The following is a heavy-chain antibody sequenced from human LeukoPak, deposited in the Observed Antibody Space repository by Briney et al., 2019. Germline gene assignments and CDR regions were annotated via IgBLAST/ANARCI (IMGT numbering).Heavy chain of an antibody. Sequence: SETLSLTCAVSGYSISSGYYWGWIRQPPGKGLEWIGSIYHSGSTYYNPSLKSRVTISVDTSKNQFSLKLSSVTAADTAVYYCGRQDILTGYPRDAFDIWGQGTMVTVSS. D-gene: IGHD3-9*01. J-gene: IGHJ3*02. CDR2: IYHSGST. CDR1: GYSISSGYY. CDR3: GRQDILTGYPRDAFDI. V-gene: IGHV4-38-2*01.